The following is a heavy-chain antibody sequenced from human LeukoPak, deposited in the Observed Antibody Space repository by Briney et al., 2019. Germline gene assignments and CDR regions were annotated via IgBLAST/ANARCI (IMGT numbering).Heavy chain of an antibody. CDR1: GGSISSGGYY. CDR3: ARDGRYYDFWSSNYYGMDV. CDR2: IYYSGGT. Sequence: SETLSLTCTVSGGSISSGGYYWSWIRQHPGKGLEWIGYIYYSGGTYYNPSLKSRVTISVDTSKNQFSLKLSSVTAADTAVYYCARDGRYYDFWSSNYYGMDVWGQGTTVTVSS. V-gene: IGHV4-31*03. J-gene: IGHJ6*02. D-gene: IGHD3-3*01.